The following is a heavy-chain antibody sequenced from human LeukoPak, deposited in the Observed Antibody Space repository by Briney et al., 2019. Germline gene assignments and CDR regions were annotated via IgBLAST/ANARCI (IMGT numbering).Heavy chain of an antibody. CDR3: ARDDYYDSSGYNNFDH. J-gene: IGHJ4*02. D-gene: IGHD3-22*01. V-gene: IGHV3-33*01. CDR2: IWYDGSNK. Sequence: GGSLRLSCAASGFTFSSYGMDWVRQAPGKGLEWVAVIWYDGSNKYYADSVKGRFTISRDNSKNTLYLQMNSLRAEDTAVYYCARDDYYDSSGYNNFDHWGQGTLVTVSS. CDR1: GFTFSSYG.